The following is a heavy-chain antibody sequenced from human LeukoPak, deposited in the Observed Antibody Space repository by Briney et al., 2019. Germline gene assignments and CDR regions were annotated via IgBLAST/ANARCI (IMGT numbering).Heavy chain of an antibody. J-gene: IGHJ4*02. V-gene: IGHV3-30*02. CDR2: IRFDGSHK. D-gene: IGHD1-26*01. Sequence: GGSLRLSCAVSGFTFSSYGIHWVRQPPGKGLEWVGFIRFDGSHKYYADSLKGRFIVSRDNSKNTMLLQMNDLIAEDAGVYYFAKKDLPTGSHPPFDHWGRGTLVTVSS. CDR3: AKKDLPTGSHPPFDH. CDR1: GFTFSSYG.